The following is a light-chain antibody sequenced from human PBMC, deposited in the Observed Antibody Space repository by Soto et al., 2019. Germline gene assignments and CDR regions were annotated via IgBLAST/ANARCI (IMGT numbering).Light chain of an antibody. CDR1: SSDVGGYNY. V-gene: IGLV2-14*01. CDR2: EVS. CDR3: CSYTDSRTHI. Sequence: QSALTQPASVSGSPGQSITISCTGTSSDVGGYNYVSWYQQHPGKAPKLIIFEVSYRPSGISNRFSASKSGDTASLTISGLQADVEADYYCCSYTDSRTHIFGSGTKVTVL. J-gene: IGLJ1*01.